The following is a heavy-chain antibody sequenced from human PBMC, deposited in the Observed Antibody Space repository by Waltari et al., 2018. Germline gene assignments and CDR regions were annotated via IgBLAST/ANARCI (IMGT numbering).Heavy chain of an antibody. CDR1: GFTFCNYW. V-gene: IGHV3-7*03. CDR2: IRQDGRQQ. Sequence: EVQVVESGGGLVQPWGSLRLSCSASGFTFCNYWMSWVRQAPGKGLEWVANIRQDGRQQFSVDSVKGRFTISRDDAKNSLYLQMNGLRAEDTAVYYCAREEGFRAFDIWGQGTLVTVSS. J-gene: IGHJ3*02. CDR3: AREEGFRAFDI.